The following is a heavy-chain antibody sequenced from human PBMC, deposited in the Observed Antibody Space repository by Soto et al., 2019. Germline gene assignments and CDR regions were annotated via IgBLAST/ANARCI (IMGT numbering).Heavy chain of an antibody. V-gene: IGHV3-66*01. J-gene: IGHJ4*02. CDR3: AKDLRPYSSSPAPSFDY. CDR2: VYDDGRT. D-gene: IGHD6-6*01. Sequence: GGSLRLSCAALGFTVSSSYMNWLRQAPGKGLEWVSVVYDDGRTYYADSVKGRFTISRDNSKNTLYLQMNSLRAEDTAVYYCAKDLRPYSSSPAPSFDYWGRGTPVTVS. CDR1: GFTVSSSY.